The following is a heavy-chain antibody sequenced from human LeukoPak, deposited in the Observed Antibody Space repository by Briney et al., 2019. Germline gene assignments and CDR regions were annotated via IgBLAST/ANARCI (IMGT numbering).Heavy chain of an antibody. Sequence: GGSLRLSCAASGFTFSGAWMHWVRQAPGKGLVWVSRINNDGTTAMYADSVKGRFTLSRDNAKNTLYLQMNSLRAEDTAVYYCARVSGPGMNEYFHLWGQGTLVTVSS. CDR3: ARVSGPGMNEYFHL. CDR2: INNDGTTA. D-gene: IGHD3-10*01. V-gene: IGHV3-74*03. CDR1: GFTFSGAW. J-gene: IGHJ1*01.